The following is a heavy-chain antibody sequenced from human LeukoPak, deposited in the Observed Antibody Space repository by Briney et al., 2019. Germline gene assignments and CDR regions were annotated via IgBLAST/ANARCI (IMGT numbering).Heavy chain of an antibody. CDR2: INPNSGGT. CDR1: GYTFTGYY. J-gene: IGHJ4*02. D-gene: IGHD3-3*01. Sequence: ASVKVSCKASGYTFTGYYMHWVRQAPGQGLEWMGWINPNSGGTNYAQKFQGWVTMTRDTSISTAYMELSRLRSDDTAVYYCARGRLVGYYDFWSGYYLERYFDYWGQGTLVTVSS. V-gene: IGHV1-2*04. CDR3: ARGRLVGYYDFWSGYYLERYFDY.